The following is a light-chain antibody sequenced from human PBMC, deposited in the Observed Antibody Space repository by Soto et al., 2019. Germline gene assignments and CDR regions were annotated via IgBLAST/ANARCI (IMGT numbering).Light chain of an antibody. J-gene: IGKJ1*01. CDR3: QPYNSYSEA. V-gene: IGKV3-15*01. CDR2: GAS. Sequence: EIVMTQYPATLSVSPGERATLSCRASQSVSSNLAWYQQKPGQAPRLLIYGASTRATGIPARFSGSGSGTEFTLTISSLQPDDFATYYCQPYNSYSEAVGPVTQVEIK. CDR1: QSVSSN.